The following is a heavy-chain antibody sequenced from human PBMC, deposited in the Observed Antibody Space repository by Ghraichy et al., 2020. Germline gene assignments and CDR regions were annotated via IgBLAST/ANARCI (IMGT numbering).Heavy chain of an antibody. CDR1: GFTFSSYA. CDR3: VRGLVGFDY. J-gene: IGHJ4*02. Sequence: GESLNISCAASGFTFSSYAMNWVRQAPGRGLEWVSSISSGGGNTYYADSVKGRFTISRDNSKITLYLQMNSLKTEDTAVYYCVRGLVGFDYWGQGTLVTVSS. CDR2: ISSGGGNT. V-gene: IGHV3-23*01. D-gene: IGHD1-26*01.